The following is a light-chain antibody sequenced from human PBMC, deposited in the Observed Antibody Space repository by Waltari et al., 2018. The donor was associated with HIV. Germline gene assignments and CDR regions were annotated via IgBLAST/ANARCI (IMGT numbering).Light chain of an antibody. CDR1: YVARQS. V-gene: IGLV3-21*02. J-gene: IGLJ1*01. CDR3: HVSQSSSDEYV. CDR2: YDS. Sequence: SYVLTQPASMCVAPGQTANVTCAGAYVARQSVNWYQQNAGKAPDLVLYYDSDRPSGIPEGVSGSNFSNTATLTITRVAAGDWAYYSWHVSQSSSDEYVFGTATEVTV.